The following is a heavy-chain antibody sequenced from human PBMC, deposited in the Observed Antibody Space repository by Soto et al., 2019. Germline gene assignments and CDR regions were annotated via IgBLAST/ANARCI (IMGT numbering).Heavy chain of an antibody. CDR3: AKHSGYSYGSLAV. Sequence: PGGSLRLSCAASGFTFSSYGMHWVRQAPGKGLEWVAVLWYDGSTKYYADSVKGRFTISRDNSKNTLYLQMNSLRAEDTAVYYCAKHSGYSYGSLAVWGQGTTVTVSS. V-gene: IGHV3-33*03. J-gene: IGHJ6*02. CDR1: GFTFSSYG. D-gene: IGHD5-18*01. CDR2: LWYDGSTK.